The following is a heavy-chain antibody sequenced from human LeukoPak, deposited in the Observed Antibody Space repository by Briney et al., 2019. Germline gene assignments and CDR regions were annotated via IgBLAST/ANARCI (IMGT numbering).Heavy chain of an antibody. CDR3: ARYYDSSGYYYYYGMDV. CDR2: IYYSGST. V-gene: IGHV4-39*01. CDR1: GGSISSSSYY. Sequence: SETLSLTCTVSGGSISSSSYYWGWIRQPPGKGLEWIGSIYYSGSTYYNPSLESRVTISVDTSKNQFSLKLSSVTAADTAVYYCARYYDSSGYYYYYGMDVWGQGTTVTVSS. J-gene: IGHJ6*02. D-gene: IGHD3-22*01.